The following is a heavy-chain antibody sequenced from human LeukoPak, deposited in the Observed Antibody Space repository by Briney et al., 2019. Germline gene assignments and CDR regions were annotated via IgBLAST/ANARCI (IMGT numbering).Heavy chain of an antibody. CDR1: GFTFTNAW. Sequence: PGGSLRLSCAASGFTFTNAWMNWVRQAPGKGLEWVSYISSSGTTIYSADSVKGRFTISRDNAKNSLYLQMSSLRAEDTAVYYCVREAAALDDAFDIWGQGTMVTVSS. CDR3: VREAAALDDAFDI. J-gene: IGHJ3*02. CDR2: ISSSGTTI. V-gene: IGHV3-48*04. D-gene: IGHD1-1*01.